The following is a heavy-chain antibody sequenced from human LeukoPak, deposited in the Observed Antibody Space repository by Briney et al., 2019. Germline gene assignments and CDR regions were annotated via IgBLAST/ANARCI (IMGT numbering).Heavy chain of an antibody. CDR2: INPILGIA. V-gene: IGHV1-69*04. CDR3: ARDRAGSGSDY. CDR1: GGTFSSYA. D-gene: IGHD6-19*01. J-gene: IGHJ4*02. Sequence: GASVKVSCKASGGTFSSYAISWVRQAPGQGLEWMGRINPILGIANYAQKFQGRVTITADKSTSTAYMELSSLRSEDTAVYYCARDRAGSGSDYWGQGTLVTVSS.